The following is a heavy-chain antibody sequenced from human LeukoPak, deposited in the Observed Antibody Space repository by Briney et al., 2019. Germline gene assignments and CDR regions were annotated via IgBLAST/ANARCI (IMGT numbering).Heavy chain of an antibody. Sequence: SGGSLRLSCAASGFTFSSYGMSWVRQGPGKGLEWVSAISVSGNTYHADSVKGRFTISRDSYKNTLYLQMNSLRAEDAAVYYCAKAPVTTCSGAYCYPFDYWGQGTLVTVSS. CDR1: GFTFSSYG. V-gene: IGHV3-23*01. D-gene: IGHD2-21*01. CDR3: AKAPVTTCSGAYCYPFDY. J-gene: IGHJ4*02. CDR2: ISVSGNT.